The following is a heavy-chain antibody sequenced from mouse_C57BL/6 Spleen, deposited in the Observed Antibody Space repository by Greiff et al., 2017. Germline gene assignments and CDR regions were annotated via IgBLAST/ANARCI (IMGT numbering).Heavy chain of an antibody. J-gene: IGHJ2*01. CDR2: IYPGSGST. CDR1: GYTFTSYW. Sequence: QVQLQQSGAELVKPGASVKMSCKASGYTFTSYWITWVKQRPGQGLEWIGDIYPGSGSTNYNEKFKSKATLTVDTSSSTAYMQLSSLTSEDSAVDYCARSRDTTIVENYWGQGTTLTVSS. D-gene: IGHD1-1*01. CDR3: ARSRDTTIVENY. V-gene: IGHV1-55*01.